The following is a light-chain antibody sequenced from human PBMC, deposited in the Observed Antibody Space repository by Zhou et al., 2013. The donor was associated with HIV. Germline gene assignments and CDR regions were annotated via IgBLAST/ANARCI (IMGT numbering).Light chain of an antibody. CDR2: GAS. CDR1: QSVSSSY. CDR3: QQYNDRPPWT. Sequence: EIVLTQSPGTLSLSPGERATLSCRASQSVSSSYLAWYQQKPGQAPRLLIRGASARATGISDRFSGSGSGTEFTLTISSLQSEDSAVYYCQQYNDRPPWTFGQGTKVEIK. J-gene: IGKJ1*01. V-gene: IGKV3-15*01.